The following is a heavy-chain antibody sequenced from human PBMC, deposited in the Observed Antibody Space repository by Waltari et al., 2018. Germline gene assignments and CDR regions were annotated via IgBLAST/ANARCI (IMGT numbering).Heavy chain of an antibody. CDR2: SNSDGSDT. CDR1: GFTFSRYW. J-gene: IGHJ6*02. CDR3: ARMARKTYSSPVAGRDYYYGMDV. V-gene: IGHV3-74*01. Sequence: EEQLVASGGGLIQPGESLTVSCAVSGFTFSRYWMNWVRQGPGQGLVWVARSNSDGSDTSYADSVKGRFTISRDNAKNTVYLQMKSLRVEDTAVYYCARMARKTYSSPVAGRDYYYGMDVWGLGTTVTVSS. D-gene: IGHD6-13*01.